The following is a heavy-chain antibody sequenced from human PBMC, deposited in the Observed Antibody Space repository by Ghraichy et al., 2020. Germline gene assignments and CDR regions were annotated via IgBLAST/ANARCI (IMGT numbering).Heavy chain of an antibody. J-gene: IGHJ6*02. D-gene: IGHD2-2*01. Sequence: LSLTCAASGFTFSSYSMNWVRQAPGKGLEWVSSISTSSSFIYYADSVKGRFTISRDNAKNSLYLQMNSLRAEDTAVYFCARAYCSSTSCYGRDYYGMDVWGQGTTVTVSS. V-gene: IGHV3-21*01. CDR1: GFTFSSYS. CDR2: ISTSSSFI. CDR3: ARAYCSSTSCYGRDYYGMDV.